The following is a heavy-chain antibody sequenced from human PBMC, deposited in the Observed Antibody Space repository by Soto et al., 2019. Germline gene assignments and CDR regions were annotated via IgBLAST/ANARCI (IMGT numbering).Heavy chain of an antibody. CDR3: ARQIVYAFDI. J-gene: IGHJ3*02. CDR1: GFTFSSYA. D-gene: IGHD3-22*01. CDR2: ISYDGSNK. V-gene: IGHV3-30-3*01. Sequence: QVQLVESGGGVVQPGRSLRLSCAASGFTFSSYAMHWVRQAPGKGLEWVAVISYDGSNKYYADSVKGRFTISRDNPKNTLYLQMNSLRAEDTAVYYCARQIVYAFDIWGQGTMVTVSS.